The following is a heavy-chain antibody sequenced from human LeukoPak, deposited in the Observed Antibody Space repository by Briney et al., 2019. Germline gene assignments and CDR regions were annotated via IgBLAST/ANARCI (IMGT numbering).Heavy chain of an antibody. D-gene: IGHD4-17*01. Sequence: ASVKVSCKASGYTFTSYAMHWVHQAPGQRLEWMGWINAGNGNTKYSQKFQGRVTITRGTSASTAYMELSSLRSEDTAVYYCARAVGTTAFRFDPWGQGTLVTVSS. CDR1: GYTFTSYA. J-gene: IGHJ5*02. CDR2: INAGNGNT. CDR3: ARAVGTTAFRFDP. V-gene: IGHV1-3*01.